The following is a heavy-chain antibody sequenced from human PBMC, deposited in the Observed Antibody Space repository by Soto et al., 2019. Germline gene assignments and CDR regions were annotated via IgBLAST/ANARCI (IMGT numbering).Heavy chain of an antibody. V-gene: IGHV3-53*01. CDR3: VRERRGLGIGFDH. J-gene: IGHJ4*02. CDR2: FFTGGST. Sequence: GGSLRLSCAAAGFNVSDNYMGWVRQAPGRGLEWVSSFFTGGSTDYADSVKGRFTISRDDSKNTVYLQTNSLRAEDTAVYFCVRERRGLGIGFDHWGQGTLVTVS. CDR1: GFNVSDNY. D-gene: IGHD6-19*01.